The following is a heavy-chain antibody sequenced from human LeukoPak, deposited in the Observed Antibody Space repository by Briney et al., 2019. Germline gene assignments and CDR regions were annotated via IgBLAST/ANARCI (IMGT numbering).Heavy chain of an antibody. CDR1: VGSISSHY. J-gene: IGHJ4*02. D-gene: IGHD4-11*01. Sequence: SDTLSLTCTVSVGSISSHYWIWIRQPPGKGREWIGYIYYSGSTNYNPSLKSRVTISVDTSKNQFSLKLSSVTAADTAVYYCARGLTTVTPFDYWGQGTLVTVSS. CDR2: IYYSGST. V-gene: IGHV4-59*11. CDR3: ARGLTTVTPFDY.